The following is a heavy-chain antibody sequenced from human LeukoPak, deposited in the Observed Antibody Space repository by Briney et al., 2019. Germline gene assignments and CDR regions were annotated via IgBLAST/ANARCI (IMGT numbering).Heavy chain of an antibody. CDR3: AREEQELVRDYYYYMDV. D-gene: IGHD1-7*01. Sequence: ARSLRLSCVGSGFIFSNFAMHWVRQAPGKGLEWVALISYDGMSKYYADSMKGRFIISRDNSKNTLFLQMSGLRVEDTAVYYCAREEQELVRDYYYYMDVWGKGTTVTVSS. V-gene: IGHV3-30*15. CDR1: GFIFSNFA. CDR2: ISYDGMSK. J-gene: IGHJ6*03.